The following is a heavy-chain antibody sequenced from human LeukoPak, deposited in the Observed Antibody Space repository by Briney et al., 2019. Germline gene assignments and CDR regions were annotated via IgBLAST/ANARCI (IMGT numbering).Heavy chain of an antibody. V-gene: IGHV1-2*02. CDR2: INPNSGGT. CDR1: GYTFTSYG. Sequence: GASVKVSCKASGYTFTSYGISWVRQAPGQGLEWMGWINPNSGGTNYAQKFQGRVTMTRDTSISTAYMELSRLRSDDTAVYYCAREPTYGDYYMDVWGKGTTVTVSS. J-gene: IGHJ6*03. CDR3: AREPTYGDYYMDV. D-gene: IGHD4-17*01.